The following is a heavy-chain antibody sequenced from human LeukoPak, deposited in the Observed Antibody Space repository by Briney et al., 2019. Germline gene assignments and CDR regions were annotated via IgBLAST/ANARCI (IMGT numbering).Heavy chain of an antibody. Sequence: SETLSLTCTVSGGSINSYYWSWLRQPAERGLEWIGRIYASGSTTYNPSLKSRVTISVDTSKNQFSLKLSSVTAADTAVYFCVRGPYSYDSSGAFDIWGQGTMVTVSS. D-gene: IGHD3-22*01. CDR1: GGSINSYY. V-gene: IGHV4-4*07. J-gene: IGHJ3*02. CDR3: VRGPYSYDSSGAFDI. CDR2: IYASGST.